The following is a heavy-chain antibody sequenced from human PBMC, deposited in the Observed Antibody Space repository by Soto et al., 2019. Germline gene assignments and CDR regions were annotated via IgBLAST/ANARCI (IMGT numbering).Heavy chain of an antibody. Sequence: ASVKVSCKASGYTFTDYYMHRVRQAPGQGLEWMGWINPTSGGTSYAQNFQGRVTMTRDTSISTAYMELSRLSSDDTAVYYCSRASAVAGGSSNSLPNDYWGQGTLVTVSS. CDR3: SRASAVAGGSSNSLPNDY. J-gene: IGHJ4*02. V-gene: IGHV1-2*02. CDR2: INPTSGGT. D-gene: IGHD6-19*01. CDR1: GYTFTDYY.